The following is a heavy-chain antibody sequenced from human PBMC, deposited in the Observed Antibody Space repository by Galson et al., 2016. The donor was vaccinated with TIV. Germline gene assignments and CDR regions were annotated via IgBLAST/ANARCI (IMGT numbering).Heavy chain of an antibody. J-gene: IGHJ3*02. CDR2: IYSGVA. CDR3: AYLGDGLDGFDI. Sequence: SLRLSCAASAYTLVGYEMTWVRQAPGKGLEWVSVIYSGVAHYADSVKGRLFISRDSSKNTLYLQMNSLRVEDTAVYYCAYLGDGLDGFDIWGQGTMVTVSS. D-gene: IGHD5-24*01. CDR1: AYTLVGYE. V-gene: IGHV3-53*01.